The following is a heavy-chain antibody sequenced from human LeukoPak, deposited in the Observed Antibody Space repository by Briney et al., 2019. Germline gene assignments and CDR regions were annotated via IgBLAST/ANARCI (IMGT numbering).Heavy chain of an antibody. J-gene: IGHJ4*02. V-gene: IGHV3-33*06. CDR1: GFTFSSYG. CDR2: IWYDGSNK. D-gene: IGHD3-10*01. Sequence: GGSLRLSCAASGFTFSSYGMHWVRQAPGKGLEWVAVIWYDGSNKYYADSVKGRFTISRDNSKNTLYLQMNSLRAEDTAVYYCAKETAFGPRNSADYWGQGTLVTVSS. CDR3: AKETAFGPRNSADY.